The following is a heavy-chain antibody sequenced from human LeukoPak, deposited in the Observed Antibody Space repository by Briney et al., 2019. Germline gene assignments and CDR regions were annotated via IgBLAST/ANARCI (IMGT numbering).Heavy chain of an antibody. Sequence: ASVKVSCKASGYTFTNYGISWVRQAPGQGLEWMGWISAYNGNANYAQNPQGRVTMTTDTSTTTAYMELRSLRSDDTAVYYCARDMITFGGVIALIDYWGQGTLVTVSS. CDR1: GYTFTNYG. D-gene: IGHD3-16*02. CDR3: ARDMITFGGVIALIDY. J-gene: IGHJ4*02. CDR2: ISAYNGNA. V-gene: IGHV1-18*01.